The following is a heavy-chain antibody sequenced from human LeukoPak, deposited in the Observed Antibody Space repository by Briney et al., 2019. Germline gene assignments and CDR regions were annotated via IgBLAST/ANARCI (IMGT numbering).Heavy chain of an antibody. J-gene: IGHJ4*02. CDR3: ARRTTVLDY. D-gene: IGHD4-17*01. CDR1: GFTFSSYA. CDR2: ISGSGVTT. V-gene: IGHV3-23*01. Sequence: GGSLRLSCAASGFTFSSYAMSWVRQAPGKGLEWVSVISGSGVTTYYADSVKGRFTISRDNSNNALYLQMNTLTTEDTAVYYCARRTTVLDYWGQGTLVTVSS.